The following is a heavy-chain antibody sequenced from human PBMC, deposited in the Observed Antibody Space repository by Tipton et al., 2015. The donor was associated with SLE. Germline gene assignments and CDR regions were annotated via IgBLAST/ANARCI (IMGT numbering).Heavy chain of an antibody. D-gene: IGHD2-21*01. CDR1: GGSISSYY. CDR3: ARCRVCGGDCYYAFDI. V-gene: IGHV4-59*08. J-gene: IGHJ3*02. Sequence: TLSLTCTVSGGSISSYYWSWIRQPPGKGLEWIGYIYYSGSTNYNPSLKSRVTISVDTSKNQFSLKLSSVTAADTAVYYCARCRVCGGDCYYAFDIWGQGTMVTVSS. CDR2: IYYSGST.